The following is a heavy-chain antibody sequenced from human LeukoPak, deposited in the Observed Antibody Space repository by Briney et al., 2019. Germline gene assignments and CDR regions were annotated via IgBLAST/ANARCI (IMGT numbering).Heavy chain of an antibody. J-gene: IGHJ5*02. D-gene: IGHD3-3*01. Sequence: SETLSLTCTVSGGSISSGGYYWSWIRQHPGEGLEGIGYIYYSRSTYYNPPLKSRVTISVDTSKNQFSLKLSSVTAADTAVYYCARGSTIFGVVHKWFDPWGQGTLVTVSS. CDR3: ARGSTIFGVVHKWFDP. CDR1: GGSISSGGYY. V-gene: IGHV4-31*03. CDR2: IYYSRST.